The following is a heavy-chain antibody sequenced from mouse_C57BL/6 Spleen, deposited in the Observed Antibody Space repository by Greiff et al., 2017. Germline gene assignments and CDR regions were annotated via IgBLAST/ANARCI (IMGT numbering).Heavy chain of an antibody. D-gene: IGHD2-3*01. V-gene: IGHV1-61*01. CDR1: GYTFTSYW. CDR3: ARVDGPWYFDV. Sequence: QVQLQQPGAELVRPGSSVKLSCKASGYTFTSYWMDWVKQRPGQGLEWIGNIYPSDSETHYNQKVKDKATLNVDKSSSTAYMQLSSLTSEDSAVYDCARVDGPWYFDVWGTGTTVTVAS. CDR2: IYPSDSET. J-gene: IGHJ1*03.